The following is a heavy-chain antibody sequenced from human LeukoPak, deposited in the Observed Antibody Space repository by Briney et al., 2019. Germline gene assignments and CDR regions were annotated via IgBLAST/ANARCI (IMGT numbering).Heavy chain of an antibody. CDR1: GGSISSSNW. Sequence: SETLSLTCAVSGGSISSSNWWSWVRQPPGKGLEWIGEIYHSGSTNYNPSLKSRVTISVDTSKNQFSLKLSSVTAADTAIYHCARGSSSSYNWFDPWGQGTLVTVSS. CDR2: IYHSGST. CDR3: ARGSSSSYNWFDP. D-gene: IGHD6-13*01. J-gene: IGHJ5*02. V-gene: IGHV4-4*02.